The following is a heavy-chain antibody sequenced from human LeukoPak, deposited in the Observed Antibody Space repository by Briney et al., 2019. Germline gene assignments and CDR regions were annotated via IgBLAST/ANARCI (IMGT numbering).Heavy chain of an antibody. CDR2: IYTRGST. CDR3: ARGRYCSADICSGGDAFDI. Sequence: SETLSLTCTVSGGSINNYYWGWIRQPAGKGLEWIGRIYTRGSTNYNPSLKSRVTMSVDTSKNQFSLKLSSVTAADTAVYYCARGRYCSADICSGGDAFDIWGQGTMVSVSS. V-gene: IGHV4-4*07. D-gene: IGHD2-15*01. CDR1: GGSINNYY. J-gene: IGHJ3*02.